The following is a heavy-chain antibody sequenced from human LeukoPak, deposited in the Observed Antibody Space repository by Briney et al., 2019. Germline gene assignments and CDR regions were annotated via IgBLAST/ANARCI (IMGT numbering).Heavy chain of an antibody. CDR3: ARQYIAAGGGDVFDI. V-gene: IGHV4-59*08. Sequence: SETLSLTCTVSGGSMRNYYWSWIRQPPGKGLEWTGYIYYSGSTYYNPSLKSRVTISVDTSKSQFSLKLSYVTAADAAMYYCARQYIAAGGGDVFDIWGQGTMVTVSS. J-gene: IGHJ3*02. CDR2: IYYSGST. D-gene: IGHD6-13*01. CDR1: GGSMRNYY.